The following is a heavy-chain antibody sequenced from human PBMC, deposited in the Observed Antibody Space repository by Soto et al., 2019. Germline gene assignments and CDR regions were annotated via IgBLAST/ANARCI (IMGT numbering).Heavy chain of an antibody. CDR2: IRSKAYGGTT. J-gene: IGHJ4*02. D-gene: IGHD1-26*01. CDR1: GFNFGDYA. V-gene: IGHV3-49*04. Sequence: EVQLVESGGGMVQPGRSLRLSCPASGFNFGDYAMSWVRQAPGKGLEWVGFIRSKAYGGTTEYAASVKGRFTISRDDSKSIAYLQMNSLKTEDTAVYYCTRSPGATGGYYCDYWGQGTLVTVSS. CDR3: TRSPGATGGYYCDY.